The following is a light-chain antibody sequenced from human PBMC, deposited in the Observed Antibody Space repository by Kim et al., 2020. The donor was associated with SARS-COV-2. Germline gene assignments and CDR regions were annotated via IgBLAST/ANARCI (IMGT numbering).Light chain of an antibody. J-gene: IGLJ2*01. CDR2: GKN. Sequence: LGQTVRITCQGDSLRSYYASWYQQKPGQAPVLVIYGKNNRPSGIPDRFSGSSSGNTASLTITGAQAEDEADYYCNSRDSSGNHVVFGGGTQLTVL. CDR3: NSRDSSGNHVV. CDR1: SLRSYY. V-gene: IGLV3-19*01.